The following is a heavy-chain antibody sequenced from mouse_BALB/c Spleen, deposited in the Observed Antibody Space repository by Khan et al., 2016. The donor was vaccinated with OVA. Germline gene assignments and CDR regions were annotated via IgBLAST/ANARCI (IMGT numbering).Heavy chain of an antibody. V-gene: IGHV5-17*02. CDR2: VSFGSATI. Sequence: EVELVESGGGLVQPGGSRKLSCAASGFTFSSFGMHWVRQAPAKGLEWVAYVSFGSATIYYADTLKGRFTISSDNPKNILFLQMTSLRSEDTAIYYCRRSLITTWYFDVWGAGTTVTVSS. D-gene: IGHD2-4*01. CDR1: GFTFSSFG. J-gene: IGHJ1*01. CDR3: RRSLITTWYFDV.